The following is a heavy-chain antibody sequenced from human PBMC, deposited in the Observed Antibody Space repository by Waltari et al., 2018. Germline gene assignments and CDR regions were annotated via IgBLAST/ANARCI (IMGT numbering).Heavy chain of an antibody. V-gene: IGHV4-34*01. D-gene: IGHD6-6*01. CDR2: INHSGSP. J-gene: IGHJ6*02. CDR3: AREAARPRYYGMDV. CDR1: GGSFSGYY. Sequence: QVQLQQWGAGLLKPSETLSLTCAVYGGSFSGYYWSWIRQPPGKGLEWIGEINHSGSPNYHPAPKSRVTISVDPSKNQFSLKLSSVTAADTAVYYCAREAARPRYYGMDVWGQGTTVTVSS.